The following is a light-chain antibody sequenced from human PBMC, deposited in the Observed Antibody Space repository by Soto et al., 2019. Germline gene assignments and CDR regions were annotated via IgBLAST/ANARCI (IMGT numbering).Light chain of an antibody. J-gene: IGKJ1*01. CDR1: QSISSW. CDR2: KAS. CDR3: QQYNSYSPT. Sequence: DIQMTQSPSTLSASVGDRVTITCRASQSISSWLAWYQQKPGKAPKLLIYKASSLESGVPSRFSGSGFGTEFTLTIGSLEPDGFATYYCQQYNSYSPTFGQGTKVEIK. V-gene: IGKV1-5*03.